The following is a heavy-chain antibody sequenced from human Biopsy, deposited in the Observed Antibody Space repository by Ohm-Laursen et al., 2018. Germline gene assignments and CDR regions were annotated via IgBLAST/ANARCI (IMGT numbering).Heavy chain of an antibody. CDR1: GYAFLDFH. CDR3: ARPSGGVSTIGFDP. V-gene: IGHV1-2*05. Sequence: ATVKISCKASGYAFLDFHIHWVRQVPGQGLKWIGHINPHTGVTKYAQKFLDRITMTGDTSISTAYMDLSRLTPADTGIYYCARPSGGVSTIGFDPWGQGTLVIVSS. J-gene: IGHJ5*02. CDR2: INPHTGVT. D-gene: IGHD5/OR15-5a*01.